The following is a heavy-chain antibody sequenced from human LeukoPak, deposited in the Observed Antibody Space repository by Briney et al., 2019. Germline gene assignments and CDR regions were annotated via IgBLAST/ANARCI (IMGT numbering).Heavy chain of an antibody. J-gene: IGHJ5*02. CDR3: ARDIVVVPTRYWFDP. V-gene: IGHV3-21*01. D-gene: IGHD2-2*01. Sequence: GGSLRLSCAASGFTFSSYSMNWVRQAPGKGLEWVSSISSSSSYIYYADSVKGRFTISRDNAKNSLYLQMNSLRAEDTAVYYCARDIVVVPTRYWFDPGGQGTLVTVSS. CDR2: ISSSSSYI. CDR1: GFTFSSYS.